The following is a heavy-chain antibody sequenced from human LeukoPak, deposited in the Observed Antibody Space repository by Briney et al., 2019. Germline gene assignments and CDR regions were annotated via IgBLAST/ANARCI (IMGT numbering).Heavy chain of an antibody. Sequence: SETLSLTCAVYGGSFSGYYWSWIRQPPGKGLEWIGEINHSGSTNYNPSLKSRVTISVDTSKNQFSLKLSSVTAADTAVYYCARGAKWELGPLRYWGQGTLVTVSS. CDR1: GGSFSGYY. J-gene: IGHJ4*02. V-gene: IGHV4-34*01. CDR3: ARGAKWELGPLRY. D-gene: IGHD1-26*01. CDR2: INHSGST.